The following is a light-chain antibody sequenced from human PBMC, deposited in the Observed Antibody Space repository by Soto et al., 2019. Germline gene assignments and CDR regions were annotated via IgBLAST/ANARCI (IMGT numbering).Light chain of an antibody. CDR2: GPS. J-gene: IGKJ2*01. CDR1: QSVTNIY. Sequence: EIVLTQSPGTLSLSPGESATLSCRASQSVTNIYLAWYQQKPGQAARLLIFGPSSRATGIPDRFSGSGSGTDFTLSISRLEPEDFALYYCQQYGRTPYTFGQGTKLEIK. CDR3: QQYGRTPYT. V-gene: IGKV3-20*01.